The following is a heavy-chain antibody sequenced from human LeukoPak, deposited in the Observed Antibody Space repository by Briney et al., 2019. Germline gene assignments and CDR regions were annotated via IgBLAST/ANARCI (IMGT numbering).Heavy chain of an antibody. Sequence: SETLSLTCTVSGGSISDYYWSWIRQPPGKGLEWLGYIYYSGSTNYKPSLKSRVTISLDTSKNQFSLKLSSVTAADTAVYYCARAYGDYRSLDYWGQGTLVTVSS. CDR3: ARAYGDYRSLDY. D-gene: IGHD4-17*01. V-gene: IGHV4-59*01. CDR1: GGSISDYY. J-gene: IGHJ4*02. CDR2: IYYSGST.